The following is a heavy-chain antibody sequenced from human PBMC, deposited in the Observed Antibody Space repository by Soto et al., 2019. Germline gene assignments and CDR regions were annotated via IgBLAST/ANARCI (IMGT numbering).Heavy chain of an antibody. CDR1: GYTFTDYY. CDR3: ARVYGKTIAARPVWFDP. CDR2: INPNSGGT. V-gene: IGHV1-2*02. D-gene: IGHD6-6*01. Sequence: ASVKVSCKASGYTFTDYYIHGVRQSALQGLEWMGCINPNSGGTNYTQKFQGRVTMTRDTSISTAYMELSRLRSDDTAVYYCARVYGKTIAARPVWFDPWGQGTLVTVSS. J-gene: IGHJ5*02.